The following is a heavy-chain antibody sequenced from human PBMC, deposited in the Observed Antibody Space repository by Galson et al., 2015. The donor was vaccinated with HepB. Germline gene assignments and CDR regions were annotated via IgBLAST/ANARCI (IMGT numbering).Heavy chain of an antibody. CDR2: INHSGST. CDR1: GGSFSGYY. D-gene: IGHD3-3*01. CDR3: ARGNPVLRLLEWLPNYYGMDV. V-gene: IGHV4-34*01. Sequence: SETLSLTCAVYGGSFSGYYWSWIRQPPGKGLEWIGEINHSGSTNYNPSLKSRVTISVDTSKNQFSLKLSSVTAADTAVYYCARGNPVLRLLEWLPNYYGMDVWGQGTTVTVSS. J-gene: IGHJ6*02.